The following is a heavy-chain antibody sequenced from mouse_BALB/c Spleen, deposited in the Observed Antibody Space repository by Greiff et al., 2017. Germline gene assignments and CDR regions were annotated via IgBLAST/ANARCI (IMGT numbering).Heavy chain of an antibody. CDR3: TRASDGSYEY. J-gene: IGHJ2*01. D-gene: IGHD1-1*02. CDR2: ICGDGST. V-gene: IGHV2-6-7*01. CDR1: GFSLTGYG. Sequence: VMLVESGPGLVAPSQTLSITCTASGFSLTGYGVNWVRQPPGKGLEWLGMICGDGSTDYNTALKSRLSISKDNSKSQDFLKMSSLQTDDTARYYCTRASDGSYEYWGQGTTLTVSS.